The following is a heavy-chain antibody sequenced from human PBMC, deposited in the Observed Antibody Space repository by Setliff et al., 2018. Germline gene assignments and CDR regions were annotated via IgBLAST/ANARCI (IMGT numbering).Heavy chain of an antibody. Sequence: TSETLSLTCTVSGGSIRSSYYYWGWIRQPPGKGLEWIGSIYYNGSTHFNPSLKSRVAISVDTSKNLLSLRVNSVTATDTAVYYCARPLEESFGEVRDSDAFDVWGQGTMVTVSS. D-gene: IGHD3-10*01. J-gene: IGHJ3*01. CDR2: IYYNGST. CDR1: GGSIRSSYYY. V-gene: IGHV4-39*01. CDR3: ARPLEESFGEVRDSDAFDV.